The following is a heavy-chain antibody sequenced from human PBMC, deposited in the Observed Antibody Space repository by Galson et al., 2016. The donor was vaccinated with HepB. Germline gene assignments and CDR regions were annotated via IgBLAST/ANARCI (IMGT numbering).Heavy chain of an antibody. Sequence: LRLSCATSGFTFGDYAMNWFRQAPGKGLEWVGFIRSRAFGGTTNYAASVTGRFTISRDDSKSIAYLQMNSLKTEDTAVYYCSGGYCDVTSCYDGFDYWGQGTLVTVSS. J-gene: IGHJ4*02. CDR2: IRSRAFGGTT. V-gene: IGHV3-49*03. D-gene: IGHD2-2*01. CDR1: GFTFGDYA. CDR3: SGGYCDVTSCYDGFDY.